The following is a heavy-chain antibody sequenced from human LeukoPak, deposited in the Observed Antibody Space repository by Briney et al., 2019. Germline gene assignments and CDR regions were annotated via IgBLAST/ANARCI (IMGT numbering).Heavy chain of an antibody. Sequence: PSETLSLTCTVSGGSISSSSYYWGWIRQPPGKGVEWIGSIYYSGSTYYNPSLKSRVTISVDTSKNQFSLKLSSVTAADTAVYYCARLENYYYYYMDVWGKGTTVTVSS. D-gene: IGHD3-3*01. CDR2: IYYSGST. CDR1: GGSISSSSYY. CDR3: ARLENYYYYYMDV. J-gene: IGHJ6*03. V-gene: IGHV4-39*01.